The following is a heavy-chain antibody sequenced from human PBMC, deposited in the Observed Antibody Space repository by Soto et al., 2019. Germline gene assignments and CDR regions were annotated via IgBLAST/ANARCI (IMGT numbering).Heavy chain of an antibody. J-gene: IGHJ5*02. CDR3: ARVTLSSTWSNNWFDP. CDR1: GGSISSSSYY. Sequence: QLQLQESGPGLVKPSETLSLTCTVSGGSISSSSYYWGWIRQPPGKGLEWIGSIYYSGRTYYNPSLKSRVTISVDTSKNHFSLKLSSVTAADTAVYYCARVTLSSTWSNNWFDPWGQGTLVTVSS. D-gene: IGHD6-13*01. V-gene: IGHV4-39*02. CDR2: IYYSGRT.